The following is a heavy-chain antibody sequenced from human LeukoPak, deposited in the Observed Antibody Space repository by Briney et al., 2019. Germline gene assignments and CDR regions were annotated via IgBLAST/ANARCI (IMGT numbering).Heavy chain of an antibody. CDR2: IYPGDSDT. CDR1: GYSFTNYW. CDR3: ARTSPPGGSYGRYFDL. J-gene: IGHJ2*01. Sequence: GESLKISCKGFGYSFTNYWIGWVRQMPGKGLECMGIIYPGDSDTRYSPSFQGQVTISADKSISTAYLQWSSLKASDTAMYYCARTSPPGGSYGRYFDLWGRGTLLTVSS. V-gene: IGHV5-51*01. D-gene: IGHD1-26*01.